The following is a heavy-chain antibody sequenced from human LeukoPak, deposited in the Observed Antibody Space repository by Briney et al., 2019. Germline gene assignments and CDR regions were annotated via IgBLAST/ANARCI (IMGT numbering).Heavy chain of an antibody. CDR1: GFTFGDYY. CDR3: ARTYAPGYCGGDCYPPEYFQH. J-gene: IGHJ1*01. Sequence: GGSLRLSCAASGFTFGDYYMSWIRQAPGKGLEWVSYISSSGSTIYYADSVKGRFTISRDNAKNSLYLQMNSLRAEDTAVYYCARTYAPGYCGGDCYPPEYFQHWGQGTLVTVSS. V-gene: IGHV3-11*01. CDR2: ISSSGSTI. D-gene: IGHD2-21*02.